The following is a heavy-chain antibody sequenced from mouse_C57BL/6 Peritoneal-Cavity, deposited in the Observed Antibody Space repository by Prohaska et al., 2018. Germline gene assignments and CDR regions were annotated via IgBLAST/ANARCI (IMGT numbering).Heavy chain of an antibody. V-gene: IGHV1-54*01. CDR3: ARWGAGTGY. D-gene: IGHD3-3*01. J-gene: IGHJ2*01. Sequence: QVQLQQSGAELVRPGTSVKVSCKASGYAFTNYLIEWVKQRPGQGLEWIGVINPGSGGNNYNEKFKGKATRTADKSSSTAYMQLSSLTSEDSAAYFCARWGAGTGYWGQGTTLTVSS. CDR1: GYAFTNYL. CDR2: INPGSGGN.